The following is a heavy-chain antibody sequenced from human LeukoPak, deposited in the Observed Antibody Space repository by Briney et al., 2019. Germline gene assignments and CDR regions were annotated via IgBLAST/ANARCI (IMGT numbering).Heavy chain of an antibody. CDR2: IYYSGST. Sequence: SETLSLTCTVSGGSISSGDYYWSWIRQPPGKGLEWIVYIYYSGSTYYNPSLKSRVTISVDTSKNQFSLKLSPVTAADTAVYYCARVYSYGSHVPFDYWGQGTLVTVSS. CDR1: GGSISSGDYY. V-gene: IGHV4-30-4*08. D-gene: IGHD5-18*01. CDR3: ARVYSYGSHVPFDY. J-gene: IGHJ4*02.